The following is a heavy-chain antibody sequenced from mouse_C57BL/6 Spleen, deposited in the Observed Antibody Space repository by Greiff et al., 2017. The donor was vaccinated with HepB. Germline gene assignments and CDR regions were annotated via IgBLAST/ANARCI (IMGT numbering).Heavy chain of an antibody. V-gene: IGHV1-81*01. CDR3: ARVYSNGGLGC. CDR2: IYPRSGNT. D-gene: IGHD2-5*01. J-gene: IGHJ4*01. CDR1: GYTFTSYG. Sequence: VKLMESGAELARPGASVKLSCKASGYTFTSYGISWVKQRTGQGLEWIGEIYPRSGNTYYNEKFKGKATLTADKSSSTAYMELRSLTSEDSAVYFCARVYSNGGLGCWGQGTSVTVSS.